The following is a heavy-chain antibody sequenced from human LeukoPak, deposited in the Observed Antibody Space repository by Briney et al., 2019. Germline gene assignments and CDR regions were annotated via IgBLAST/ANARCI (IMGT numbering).Heavy chain of an antibody. CDR1: GFTFSDYY. V-gene: IGHV3-11*01. Sequence: GGSLRLSCAASGFTFSDYYMSWIRQAPGKGLEWVSYISSSGSTIYYADSVKGRFTISRDNAKNSLYLQMNSLRAEDTAVYYCAKDRGSSWSTLDYWGQGTLVTVSS. CDR2: ISSSGSTI. J-gene: IGHJ4*02. CDR3: AKDRGSSWSTLDY. D-gene: IGHD6-13*01.